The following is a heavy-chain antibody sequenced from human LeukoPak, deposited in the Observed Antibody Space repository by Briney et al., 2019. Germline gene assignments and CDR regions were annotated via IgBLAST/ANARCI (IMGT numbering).Heavy chain of an antibody. V-gene: IGHV3-11*01. CDR3: ARPMRRSDWFDP. Sequence: GGSLRLSCAASGFTFSDYYMSWIRQAPGKGLEWVSYISSSGSTIYYADSAKGRFTISRDNAKNSLYLQMNSLRAEDTAVYYCARPMRRSDWFDPWGQGTLVTVSS. D-gene: IGHD5-24*01. CDR2: ISSSGSTI. CDR1: GFTFSDYY. J-gene: IGHJ5*02.